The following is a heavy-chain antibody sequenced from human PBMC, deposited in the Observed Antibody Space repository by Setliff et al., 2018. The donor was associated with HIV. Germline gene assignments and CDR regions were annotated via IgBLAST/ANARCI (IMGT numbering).Heavy chain of an antibody. J-gene: IGHJ5*02. D-gene: IGHD3-10*01. CDR3: ASLNSYYYGSGRGWFDP. CDR2: IYYSGST. Sequence: PSETLSLTCTVSGGSISSYYWSWIRQPPGKGLEWIGYIYYSGSTNYNPSLKSRVTISVDTSKNQFSLKLSSVTAADTAVYYCASLNSYYYGSGRGWFDPWGQGTLVTAPQ. V-gene: IGHV4-59*08. CDR1: GGSISSYY.